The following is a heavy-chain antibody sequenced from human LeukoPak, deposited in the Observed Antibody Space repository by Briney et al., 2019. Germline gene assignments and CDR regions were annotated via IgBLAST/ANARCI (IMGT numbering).Heavy chain of an antibody. CDR1: GFTFSSYS. CDR2: IRSSSSYI. Sequence: GGSLRLSCAASGFTFSSYSMNWVRQAPGKGLEWVSSIRSSSSYIYYADSVKGRFTISRDNAKNSLYLQMNSLRAEDTAVYYCARDSYYDSSGYYHNWFDPWGQGTLVTVSS. V-gene: IGHV3-21*01. CDR3: ARDSYYDSSGYYHNWFDP. J-gene: IGHJ5*02. D-gene: IGHD3-22*01.